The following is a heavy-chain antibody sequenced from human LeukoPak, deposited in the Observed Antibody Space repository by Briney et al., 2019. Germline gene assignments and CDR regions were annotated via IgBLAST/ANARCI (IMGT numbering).Heavy chain of an antibody. J-gene: IGHJ4*02. V-gene: IGHV3-23*01. CDR3: AKDGGLWVSAHWGDS. CDR2: ITTSDGNT. CDR1: GFIFSSYW. D-gene: IGHD7-27*01. Sequence: GGSLRLSCAASGFIFSSYWMHWVRQAPGKGLEWVSTITTSDGNTYYADSVKGRFTVSRDNSKNTLFLQMNSLRAEDTAVYYCAKDGGLWVSAHWGDSWGRGPLVTVSS.